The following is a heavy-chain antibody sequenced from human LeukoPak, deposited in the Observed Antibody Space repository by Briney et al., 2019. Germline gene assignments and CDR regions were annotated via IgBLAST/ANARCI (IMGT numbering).Heavy chain of an antibody. D-gene: IGHD6-13*01. J-gene: IGHJ5*02. Sequence: GSLRLPCAASGFTFSSYAMSWVRQAPGKGLEWVSAISGSGGSTYYADSVKGRFTISRDNSKNTLYLQMNSLRAEDTAVYYCAKDRVRSSSGNWFDPWGQGTLVTVSS. V-gene: IGHV3-23*01. CDR2: ISGSGGST. CDR1: GFTFSSYA. CDR3: AKDRVRSSSGNWFDP.